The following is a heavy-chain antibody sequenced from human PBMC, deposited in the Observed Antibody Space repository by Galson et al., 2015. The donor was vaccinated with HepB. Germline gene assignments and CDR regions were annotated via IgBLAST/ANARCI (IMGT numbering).Heavy chain of an antibody. V-gene: IGHV3-33*01. CDR3: ARDSSGYDFWSGYYYYYGMDV. CDR2: IWYDGSNK. J-gene: IGHJ6*02. CDR1: GFTFSNYG. D-gene: IGHD3-3*01. Sequence: SLRLSCAASGFTFSNYGIHWVRQAPGKGLEWVTVIWYDGSNKYYADSVKGRFTISRDNSKNTLYLQMNSLRAEDTAVYYCARDSSGYDFWSGYYYYYGMDVWGQGTTVTVSS.